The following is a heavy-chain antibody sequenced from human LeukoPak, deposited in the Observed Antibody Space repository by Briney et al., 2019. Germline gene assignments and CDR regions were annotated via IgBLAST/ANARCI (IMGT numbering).Heavy chain of an antibody. D-gene: IGHD5-24*01. V-gene: IGHV3-9*01. CDR2: ISWNSGSI. CDR1: GFTFDDYA. J-gene: IGHJ4*02. Sequence: QAGGSLRLSCAASGFTFDDYAMHWVRQAPGKGLEWVSGISWNSGSIGYADSVKGRFTISRDNAKNSLYLQMNSLRAEDTAVYYCARETPRRGETRDGYRWGQGTLVTVSS. CDR3: ARETPRRGETRDGYR.